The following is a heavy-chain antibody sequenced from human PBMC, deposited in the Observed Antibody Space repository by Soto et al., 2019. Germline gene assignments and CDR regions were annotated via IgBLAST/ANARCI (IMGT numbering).Heavy chain of an antibody. CDR3: ARSLRSGYDAFDI. CDR2: IDWDDDK. J-gene: IGHJ3*02. V-gene: IGHV2-70*04. CDR1: GFSLSTSGMR. Sequence: SGPTLVNPREALTQTCTFSGFSLSTSGMRVSWIRQPPGKALEWLARIDWDDDKFYSTSLKTRLTISKDTSKNQVVLTMTNMDPVDTATYYCARSLRSGYDAFDIWGQGTMVTVSS. D-gene: IGHD3-22*01.